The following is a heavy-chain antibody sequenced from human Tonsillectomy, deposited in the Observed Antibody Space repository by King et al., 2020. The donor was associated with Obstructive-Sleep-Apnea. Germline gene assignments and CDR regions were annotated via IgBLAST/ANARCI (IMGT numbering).Heavy chain of an antibody. J-gene: IGHJ4*02. CDR3: AKEGPSRFGETHFDY. Sequence: QVQLVESGGGVVQPGGSLRLSCAASGFTFSSYGMHWVRQAPGKGLEWVAFIRYDGSNKYYADSVKGRFTISRDNSKNTLYLQMNSLRAEDTAVYYCAKEGPSRFGETHFDYWGQGTLVTVSS. CDR2: IRYDGSNK. D-gene: IGHD3-10*01. V-gene: IGHV3-30*02. CDR1: GFTFSSYG.